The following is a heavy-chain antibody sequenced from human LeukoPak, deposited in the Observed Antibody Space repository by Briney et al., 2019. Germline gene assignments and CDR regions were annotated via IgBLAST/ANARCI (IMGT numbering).Heavy chain of an antibody. CDR1: GFSFRNYW. J-gene: IGHJ4*02. CDR2: TKPDGSAE. CDR3: ARDGGLHTNFDY. Sequence: GGSLRLSCAASGFSFRNYWMGWVRQAPGKGLEWVASTKPDGSAEYYADSVRGRFTASRDNANNLLYLQMNRLRAEDTAVYYCARDGGLHTNFDYWGQGTLLTVSS. V-gene: IGHV3-7*01. D-gene: IGHD2-15*01.